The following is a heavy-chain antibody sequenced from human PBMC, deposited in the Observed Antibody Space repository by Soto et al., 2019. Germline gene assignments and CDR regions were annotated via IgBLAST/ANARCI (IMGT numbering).Heavy chain of an antibody. CDR3: AKDISSGQGYSILDH. V-gene: IGHV3-23*01. Sequence: PGGSLRLSCAASGFTFSRFAMIWGRQAPGKGLEWVSLISNSGDSTYYADSVKGRFTVSRDNSKNTLYLQMSSLRAEDTAVYYCAKDISSGQGYSILDHWGRGTQVTVS. J-gene: IGHJ4*02. D-gene: IGHD6-13*01. CDR1: GFTFSRFA. CDR2: ISNSGDST.